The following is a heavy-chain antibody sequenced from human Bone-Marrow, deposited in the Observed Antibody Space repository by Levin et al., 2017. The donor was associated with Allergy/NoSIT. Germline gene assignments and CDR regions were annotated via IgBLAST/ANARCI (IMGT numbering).Heavy chain of an antibody. CDR3: AREFGAWPHYSDY. D-gene: IGHD3-10*01. V-gene: IGHV4-39*07. CDR1: GGSISSSSYY. J-gene: IGHJ4*02. CDR2: IYYSGSP. Sequence: TSSETLSLTCSVSGGSISSSSYYWGWIRQAPGKGLEWIGTIYYSGSPSSNPSLNSRVTISVDTSKNQFSLKLRSVTAADTAVYYCAREFGAWPHYSDYWGQGILVTVSS.